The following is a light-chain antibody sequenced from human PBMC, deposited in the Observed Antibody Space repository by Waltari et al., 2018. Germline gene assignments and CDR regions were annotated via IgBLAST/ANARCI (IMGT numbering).Light chain of an antibody. CDR1: QSVSSS. CDR2: DAS. J-gene: IGKJ4*01. V-gene: IGKV3-11*01. CDR3: QQRSIWPQLT. Sequence: EIVLTQSPATLSLSPGERATLSCRASQSVSSSLAWYHQKPGQAPRLLIYDASNRATGIPARFSGSGTGTDFNLTINSLEPEDFAVYYCQQRSIWPQLTFGGGTKVEI.